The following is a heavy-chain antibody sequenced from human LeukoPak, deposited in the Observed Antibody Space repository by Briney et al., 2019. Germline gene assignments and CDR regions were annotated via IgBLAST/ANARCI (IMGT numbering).Heavy chain of an antibody. Sequence: GGSLRLSCAAPGFTFSSYAMHWVRQAPGKGLEWVAVISYDGSNKYYADSVKGRFTTSRDNSKNTLYLQMNSLRAEDTAVYYCARDPLGTRPGFDYWGQGTLVTVSS. V-gene: IGHV3-30*04. CDR2: ISYDGSNK. CDR3: ARDPLGTRPGFDY. J-gene: IGHJ4*02. D-gene: IGHD1-1*01. CDR1: GFTFSSYA.